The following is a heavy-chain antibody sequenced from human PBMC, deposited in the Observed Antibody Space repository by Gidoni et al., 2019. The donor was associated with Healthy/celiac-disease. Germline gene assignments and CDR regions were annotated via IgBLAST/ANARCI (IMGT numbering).Heavy chain of an antibody. Sequence: EVQLVESGGGLVQPGGSLRLSCAASGFTFSSYEMNWVRQAPGKGLEWVSYISSSGSTIYYADSVKGRFTISRDNAKNSLYLQMNSLRAEDTAVYYCARDPGYGDYSEDYYYGMDVWGQGTTVTVSS. V-gene: IGHV3-48*03. D-gene: IGHD4-17*01. CDR2: ISSSGSTI. CDR3: ARDPGYGDYSEDYYYGMDV. CDR1: GFTFSSYE. J-gene: IGHJ6*02.